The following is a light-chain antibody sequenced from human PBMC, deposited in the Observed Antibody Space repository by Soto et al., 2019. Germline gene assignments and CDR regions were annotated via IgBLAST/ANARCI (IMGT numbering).Light chain of an antibody. V-gene: IGKV3D-15*01. J-gene: IGKJ1*01. CDR2: GAS. Sequence: EIVMTQSPATLSVSPGERATLSCRASQSVSSNLAWYQQKPGQAPRLLIYGASNRATGIPDRFSGSGSGTDFTLTISRLEPEDFAVYYCQQYGYLGTFGQGTKVDIK. CDR3: QQYGYLGT. CDR1: QSVSSN.